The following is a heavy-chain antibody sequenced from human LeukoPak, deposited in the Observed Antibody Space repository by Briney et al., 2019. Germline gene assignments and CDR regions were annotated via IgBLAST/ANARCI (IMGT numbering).Heavy chain of an antibody. CDR2: ISGSGGST. CDR3: AVRDDAFDI. D-gene: IGHD3-10*01. Sequence: GGSLRLSCAASGFRFSTYWLSWVRQAPGKGLEWVSAISGSGGSTYYADSVKGRFTISRDNAKNSLYLQMNSLRAEDTAVYYCAVRDDAFDIWGQGTMVTVSS. V-gene: IGHV3-23*01. J-gene: IGHJ3*02. CDR1: GFRFSTYW.